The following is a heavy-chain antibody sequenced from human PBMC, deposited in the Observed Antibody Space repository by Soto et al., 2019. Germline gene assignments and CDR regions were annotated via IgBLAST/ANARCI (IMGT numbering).Heavy chain of an antibody. J-gene: IGHJ4*02. D-gene: IGHD3-9*01. Sequence: QVQLVESGGGVVQPGRYLRVSCAASGLTFNSYAMHWVRQAPGKGLEWVAVISYDGSNKYYADSVKGRFTISRDNSKNTLYLQMNSLRAEDTAVYYCARGAFIMTGYYRGLVDYWGQGTLVTVSS. CDR2: ISYDGSNK. V-gene: IGHV3-30-3*01. CDR3: ARGAFIMTGYYRGLVDY. CDR1: GLTFNSYA.